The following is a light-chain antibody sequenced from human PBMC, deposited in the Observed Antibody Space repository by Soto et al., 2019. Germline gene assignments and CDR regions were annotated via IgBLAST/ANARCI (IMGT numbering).Light chain of an antibody. CDR1: SSNIGADYG. J-gene: IGLJ1*01. CDR3: QSYDSSLSGSRV. V-gene: IGLV1-40*01. CDR2: GNS. Sequence: QLVLTQPPSVSGAPGQRVTISCTGSSSNIGADYGVHWYQQLPGTAPKLLIYGNSNRPSGVPDRFSGSKSGTSASLAITGLQAEDEADYYCQSYDSSLSGSRVFGTGTKVTVL.